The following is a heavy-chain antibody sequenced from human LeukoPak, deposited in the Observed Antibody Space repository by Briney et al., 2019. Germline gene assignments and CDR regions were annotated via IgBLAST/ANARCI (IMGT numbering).Heavy chain of an antibody. V-gene: IGHV4-4*07. D-gene: IGHD3-10*01. CDR3: ATAFPLSAPLLRAFDI. J-gene: IGHJ3*02. CDR1: GGSISSYY. CDR2: IYTSGST. Sequence: SETLSLTCTVSGGSISSYYWSWIRQPAGKGLEWIGRIYTSGSTNYNPSLKSRVTMSVDTSKNQFSLKLSSVTAADTAEYCCATAFPLSAPLLRAFDIWGQGTMVTVSS.